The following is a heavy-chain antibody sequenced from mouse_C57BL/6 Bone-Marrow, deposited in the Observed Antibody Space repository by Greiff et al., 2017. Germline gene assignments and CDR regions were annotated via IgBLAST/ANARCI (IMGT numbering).Heavy chain of an antibody. CDR2: IDPENGDT. J-gene: IGHJ1*03. D-gene: IGHD2-2*01. V-gene: IGHV14-4*01. Sequence: VQLQQSGAELVRPGASVKLSCTASGFNIKDDYMHWVKQRPEQGLEWIGWIDPENGDTEYAAKFQGKATLTADTSSNTAYLQLSSLTSEDTAVYYCTTYVYEGPCWYFDVWGTGSTVTVSS. CDR3: TTYVYEGPCWYFDV. CDR1: GFNIKDDY.